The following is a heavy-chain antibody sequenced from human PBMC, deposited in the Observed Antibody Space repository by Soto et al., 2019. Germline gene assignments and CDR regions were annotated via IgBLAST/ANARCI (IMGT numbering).Heavy chain of an antibody. J-gene: IGHJ4*02. CDR2: MNPNSGNT. V-gene: IGHV1-8*01. CDR1: GYTFTSYD. Sequence: QVQLVQSGAEVKKPGASVKVSCKASGYTFTSYDINWVRQATGQGLEWMGWMNPNSGNTGYAQKFQGRVTMTRNTSISTAYMELSRLRSEDTAVYYCARSSRRWARNLFDYWGQGTLVTVSS. D-gene: IGHD1-26*01. CDR3: ARSSRRWARNLFDY.